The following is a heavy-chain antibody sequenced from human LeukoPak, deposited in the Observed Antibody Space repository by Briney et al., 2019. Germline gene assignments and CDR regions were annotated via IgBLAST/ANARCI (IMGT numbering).Heavy chain of an antibody. CDR1: GFTFSSYG. J-gene: IGHJ4*02. D-gene: IGHD3-22*01. CDR3: AADYYDSSGYYPGY. Sequence: GGSLRLSCAASGFTFSSYGMHWVRQAPGKGLEWVAFIRYDGSNKYYADSVKGRFTISRDNAKNSLYLQMNSLRAEDTAVYYCAADYYDSSGYYPGYWGQGTLVTVSS. CDR2: IRYDGSNK. V-gene: IGHV3-30*02.